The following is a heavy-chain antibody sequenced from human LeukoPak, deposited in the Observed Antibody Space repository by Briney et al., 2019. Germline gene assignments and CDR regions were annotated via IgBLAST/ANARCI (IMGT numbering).Heavy chain of an antibody. D-gene: IGHD1-26*01. CDR2: IYYSGST. J-gene: IGHJ6*02. Sequence: RASETLSLTCTGSGGSISSYYWSWIRQPPGKGLEWIRYIYYSGSTNYNPSLKSRVTISVDTSKNQFSLKLSSVTAADTAVYYCARTSGSYFYYYGMDVWGQGTTVTVSS. V-gene: IGHV4-59*01. CDR3: ARTSGSYFYYYGMDV. CDR1: GGSISSYY.